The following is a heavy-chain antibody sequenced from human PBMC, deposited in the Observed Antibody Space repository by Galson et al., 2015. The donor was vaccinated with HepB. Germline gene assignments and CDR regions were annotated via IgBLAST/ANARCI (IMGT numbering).Heavy chain of an antibody. J-gene: IGHJ3*02. CDR2: IYPGDSDT. D-gene: IGHD3-16*01. V-gene: IGHV5-51*01. CDR3: ARHGGDAYDS. Sequence: QSGAEVKKPGESLKISCRGSGYTFTTGYWIGWVRQVPGKGLEWMAIIYPGDSDTRYSPSFRGQVTMSVDKSINTAYLQWSSLKASDSAIYYCARHGGDAYDSWVQGTMVTVS. CDR1: GYTFTTGYW.